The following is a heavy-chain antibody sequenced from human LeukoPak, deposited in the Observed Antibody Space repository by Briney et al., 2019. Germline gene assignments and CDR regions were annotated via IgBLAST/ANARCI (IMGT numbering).Heavy chain of an antibody. V-gene: IGHV4-61*02. J-gene: IGHJ5*02. CDR3: ARDIVTAAGSWFDP. CDR2: IYTSGST. D-gene: IGHD6-13*01. CDR1: GGSISSGSYY. Sequence: SETLSLTCTVSGGSISSGSYYWSWIRQPAGKGLEWIGRIYTSGSTNYNPSLKSRVTISVDTSKNQFSLKLSSVTAADTAAYYCARDIVTAAGSWFDPWGQGTLVTVSS.